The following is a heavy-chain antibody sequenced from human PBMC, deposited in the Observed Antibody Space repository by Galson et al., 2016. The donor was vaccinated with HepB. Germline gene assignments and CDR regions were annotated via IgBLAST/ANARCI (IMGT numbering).Heavy chain of an antibody. V-gene: IGHV3-23*01. J-gene: IGHJ4*02. CDR2: ISRSSST. CDR1: GFTFSNYA. Sequence: SLRLSCAASGFTFSNYAMTWVRQPPGKGLEWVSGISRSSSTYYAESVRGRFTISRDNFRSTLTLRMNSLTAEDTALYYCAQVGGPPGYNYRAPFDNWGQGTLVTVSS. D-gene: IGHD5-24*01. CDR3: AQVGGPPGYNYRAPFDN.